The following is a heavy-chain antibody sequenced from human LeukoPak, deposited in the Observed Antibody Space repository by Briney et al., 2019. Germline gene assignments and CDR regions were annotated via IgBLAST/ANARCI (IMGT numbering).Heavy chain of an antibody. CDR3: ARGRYSWNYGVVFDY. CDR1: GDSISDYY. J-gene: IGHJ4*02. D-gene: IGHD1-26*01. Sequence: SETLSLTCTVSGDSISDYYWSWIRQPPGKGLEWIGHVSYSGSTNYNPSLRGRITMSVDTSKNQFSLKLSCVTAADTAVYYCARGRYSWNYGVVFDYWGQGTLVTVSS. CDR2: VSYSGST. V-gene: IGHV4-59*01.